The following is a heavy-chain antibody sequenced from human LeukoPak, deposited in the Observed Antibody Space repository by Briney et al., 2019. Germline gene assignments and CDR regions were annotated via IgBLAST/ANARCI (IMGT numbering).Heavy chain of an antibody. Sequence: GGSLRLSCAASGFTFSSYSMNWVRQAPGKGLEWVSYISSSSSTIYYADSVKGRFTISRDNAKNSLYLQMNSLRDEDTAVYYCARDRTPYYYDSSCFDYWGQGTLVTVSS. D-gene: IGHD3-22*01. CDR3: ARDRTPYYYDSSCFDY. CDR1: GFTFSSYS. CDR2: ISSSSSTI. J-gene: IGHJ4*02. V-gene: IGHV3-48*02.